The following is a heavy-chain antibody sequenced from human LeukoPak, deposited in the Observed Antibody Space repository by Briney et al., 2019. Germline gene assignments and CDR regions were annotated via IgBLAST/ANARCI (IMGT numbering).Heavy chain of an antibody. CDR2: INPNSGGT. Sequence: ASVKVSCKASGYTFTGYYMHWVRQAPGQGLEWMGWINPNSGGTNYAQKFQGRVTMTRDTSISTAYMELSSLRSEDTAVYYCARGRGYGYGYYGPYYFDYWGQGTLVTVSS. V-gene: IGHV1-2*02. D-gene: IGHD5-18*01. CDR3: ARGRGYGYGYYGPYYFDY. CDR1: GYTFTGYY. J-gene: IGHJ4*02.